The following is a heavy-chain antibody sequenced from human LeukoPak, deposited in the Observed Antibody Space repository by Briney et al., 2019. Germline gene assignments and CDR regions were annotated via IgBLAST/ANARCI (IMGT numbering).Heavy chain of an antibody. Sequence: EASVKVSCKASGGTFSSYAISWVRQAPGQGLEWMGRIIPILGIANYAQKFQGRVTITADKSTSTAYMELSSLRSEDTAVYYCARLSSGSYHWPFDYWGQGTLVTVSS. CDR1: GGTFSSYA. CDR3: ARLSSGSYHWPFDY. CDR2: IIPILGIA. D-gene: IGHD1-26*01. V-gene: IGHV1-69*04. J-gene: IGHJ4*02.